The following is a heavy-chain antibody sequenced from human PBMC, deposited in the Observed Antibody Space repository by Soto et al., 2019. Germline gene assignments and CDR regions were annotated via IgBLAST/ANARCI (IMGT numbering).Heavy chain of an antibody. J-gene: IGHJ4*02. CDR2: ISLSGDNT. V-gene: IGHV3-23*01. Sequence: VQVLESGGGLVQPGGSLRLSCAASGFTFSTYAVGWVRQAPGKGLEWVASISLSGDNTYYPDSVRGRFTISRDISKNTLYLQMNSLRAEDTALYYCAKDLGSSPPGDFWGQGTLVTVSS. CDR3: AKDLGSSPPGDF. D-gene: IGHD6-6*01. CDR1: GFTFSTYA.